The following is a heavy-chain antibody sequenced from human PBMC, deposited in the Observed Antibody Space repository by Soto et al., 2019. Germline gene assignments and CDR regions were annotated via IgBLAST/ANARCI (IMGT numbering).Heavy chain of an antibody. D-gene: IGHD3-16*02. CDR2: IITIFGSV. Sequence: QVQLVQSGAEVKKPGSSVKVSCTASGDTLSRYTISWVRQVPGQGLDWMGGIITIFGSVTYAQKFKDRVTLTADKSAKTAYMELTSLRSEDTALYYGAIVRRDGENLSRSYRDNWGQGTLVTVSS. CDR1: GDTLSRYT. J-gene: IGHJ4*02. V-gene: IGHV1-69*06. CDR3: AIVRRDGENLSRSYRDN.